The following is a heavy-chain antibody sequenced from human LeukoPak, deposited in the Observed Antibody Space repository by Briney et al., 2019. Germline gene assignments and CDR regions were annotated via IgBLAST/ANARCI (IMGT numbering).Heavy chain of an antibody. Sequence: KPSETLSLTCTVSGGSISGHYWSWIRPPPGQGLEWIGYIYYSGSTNYNPSLKSRVTISVDTSKNQFSLKLSSVTAADTAVYYCARGRESGDYWGQGTLVTVSS. CDR2: IYYSGST. J-gene: IGHJ4*02. V-gene: IGHV4-59*11. D-gene: IGHD3-10*01. CDR1: GGSISGHY. CDR3: ARGRESGDY.